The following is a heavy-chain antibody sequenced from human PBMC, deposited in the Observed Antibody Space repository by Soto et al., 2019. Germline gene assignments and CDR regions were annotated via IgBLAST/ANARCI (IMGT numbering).Heavy chain of an antibody. Sequence: SETLSLTCTVSGDSVTSVSDYWSWIRQPPGKGLEWIGYIYYSGSADYNPSLGSRVTISIDTSKNQFSLKLTSVTAADTAVYYCARGVGFGYYYYHMDIWGQGTTVTVSS. CDR2: IYYSGSA. J-gene: IGHJ6*02. CDR3: ARGVGFGYYYYHMDI. CDR1: GDSVTSVSDY. V-gene: IGHV4-61*01. D-gene: IGHD3-10*01.